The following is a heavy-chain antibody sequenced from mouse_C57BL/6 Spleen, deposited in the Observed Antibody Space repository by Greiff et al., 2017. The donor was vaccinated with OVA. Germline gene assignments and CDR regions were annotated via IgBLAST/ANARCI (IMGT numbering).Heavy chain of an antibody. Sequence: VQLVESGAELVRPGASVTLSCKASGYTFTDYEMHWVKQTPVHGLEWIGAIDPETGGTAYNQKFKGKAILTADKSSSTAYMELRSLTSEDSAVYYCTRYGYGNYGDYWGQGTTLTVSS. CDR1: GYTFTDYE. CDR2: IDPETGGT. V-gene: IGHV1-15*01. D-gene: IGHD1-2*01. J-gene: IGHJ2*01. CDR3: TRYGYGNYGDY.